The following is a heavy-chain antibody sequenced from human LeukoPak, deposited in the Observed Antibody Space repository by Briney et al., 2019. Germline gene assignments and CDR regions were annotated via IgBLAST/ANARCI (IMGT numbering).Heavy chain of an antibody. D-gene: IGHD3-22*01. V-gene: IGHV3-73*01. J-gene: IGHJ4*02. CDR3: TRRNKDDSSGYYYD. CDR2: IRSKANNYAT. Sequence: GGSLRLSCEASGFTFSGSAMHWVRQASGKGLEWVGRIRSKANNYATAYAASVKGRFTISREDSKNTAYLQMNSLKTEDTAVYYCTRRNKDDSSGYYYDWGQGTLVTVSS. CDR1: GFTFSGSA.